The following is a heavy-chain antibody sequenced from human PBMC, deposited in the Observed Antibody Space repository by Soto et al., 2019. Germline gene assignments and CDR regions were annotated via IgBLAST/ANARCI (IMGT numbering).Heavy chain of an antibody. J-gene: IGHJ6*03. CDR1: GYTFTSYA. Sequence: ASVKVSCKASGYTFTSYAIHWVRQATGQGLEWMGWMNPNSGNTGYAQKFQGRVTMTRNTSISTAYMELSSLRSEDTAVYYCARASYDILTGFPYYYYMDVWGKGTTVTVSS. D-gene: IGHD3-9*01. V-gene: IGHV1-8*02. CDR3: ARASYDILTGFPYYYYMDV. CDR2: MNPNSGNT.